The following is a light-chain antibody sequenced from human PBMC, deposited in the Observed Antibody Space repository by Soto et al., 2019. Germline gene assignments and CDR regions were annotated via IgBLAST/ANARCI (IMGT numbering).Light chain of an antibody. CDR3: GTWDKSLSAGV. CDR1: SSNIGNNY. CDR2: ENN. J-gene: IGLJ3*02. Sequence: QAVVTQPPSVSAAPGQKVTISCSGSSSNIGNNYVSWYQQLPGTAPKLLIYENNKRPSGIPDRFSGSKSGTSATLGITGLQTGDEADHYCGTWDKSLSAGVFGGGTQLTVL. V-gene: IGLV1-51*01.